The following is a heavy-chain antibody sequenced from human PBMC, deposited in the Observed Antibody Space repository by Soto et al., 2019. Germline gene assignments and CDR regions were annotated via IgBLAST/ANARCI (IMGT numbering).Heavy chain of an antibody. CDR1: GGSFSGYY. CDR2: INHSGST. J-gene: IGHJ5*02. Sequence: SETLSLTCAVYGGSFSGYYWSWIRQPPGKGLEWIGEINHSGSTNYNPSLKSRVTISVDTSKNQFSLKLSSVTAADTAVYYCARKVVRGNWFDPWGQGTPVTVSS. V-gene: IGHV4-34*01. CDR3: ARKVVRGNWFDP. D-gene: IGHD3-10*01.